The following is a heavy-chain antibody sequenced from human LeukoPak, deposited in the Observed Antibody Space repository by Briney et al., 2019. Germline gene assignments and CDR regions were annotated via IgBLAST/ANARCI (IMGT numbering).Heavy chain of an antibody. Sequence: SETLSLTCAVYGGSFSGYYWSWIRQPPGKGLEWIGEINHSGSTNYNPSLKSRVTISVDTSKNQFSLKLSSVTAADTAVHYCASGYCSSTSCYGPTYFDYWGQGTLVTVSS. CDR3: ASGYCSSTSCYGPTYFDY. D-gene: IGHD2-2*01. CDR1: GGSFSGYY. V-gene: IGHV4-34*01. J-gene: IGHJ4*02. CDR2: INHSGST.